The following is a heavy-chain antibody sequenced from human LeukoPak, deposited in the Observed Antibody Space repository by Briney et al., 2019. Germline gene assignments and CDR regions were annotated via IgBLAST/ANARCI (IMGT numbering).Heavy chain of an antibody. D-gene: IGHD5-18*01. CDR2: INPNSGDT. J-gene: IGHJ4*02. V-gene: IGHV1-2*02. CDR1: GYTFTGYY. Sequence: ASVKVSCKASGYTFTGYYMHWVRQAPGQGLEWMGWINPNSGDTKYGQNFQGRVTVTSDTSISTAYLELSSLKSDDTAVYYCARGYNFGPIDYWGQGTLVTVSP. CDR3: ARGYNFGPIDY.